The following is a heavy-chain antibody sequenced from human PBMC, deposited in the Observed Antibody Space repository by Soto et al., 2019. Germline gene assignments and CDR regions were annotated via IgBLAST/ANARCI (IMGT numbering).Heavy chain of an antibody. CDR1: GFTFSTYE. V-gene: IGHV3-48*03. CDR3: ARDGYDSSGDSEYFQY. J-gene: IGHJ1*01. D-gene: IGHD3-22*01. CDR2: ISSSGSSI. Sequence: EVKLVESGGGLVQPGGSLRLSCAASGFTFSTYEMNWVRQATGKGLEWISYISSSGSSIYYADSVKGRFTISRDNACNSLHLQMNSLRVEDTAVYYCARDGYDSSGDSEYFQYWGQGTLVTVSS.